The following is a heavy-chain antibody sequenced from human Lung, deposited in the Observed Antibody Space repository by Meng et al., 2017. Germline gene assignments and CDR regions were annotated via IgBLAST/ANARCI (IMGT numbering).Heavy chain of an antibody. CDR3: ARGSVGEYCSGGGSCYHLDH. Sequence: VPSGDTGRQAGAQWTLSCKAPAYTFTSDINWVRQATGQGLEWMGWMNPKSGNTGYAQKFQGRVTITRDTSISTAYMELSSLRSEDTAVYYCARGSVGEYCSGGGSCYHLDHWGQGTLVTVSS. CDR1: AYTFTSD. D-gene: IGHD2-15*01. V-gene: IGHV1-8*03. J-gene: IGHJ4*02. CDR2: MNPKSGNT.